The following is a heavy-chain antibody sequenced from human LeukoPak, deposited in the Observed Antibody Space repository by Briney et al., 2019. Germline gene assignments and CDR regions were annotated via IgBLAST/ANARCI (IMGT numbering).Heavy chain of an antibody. J-gene: IGHJ4*02. D-gene: IGHD2-2*01. Sequence: GGSLRLSCAASRFTLSDYNKTWIRQAPGKGLEWVSYISSSSSTIYYADSVKGRFTISRDNAKNSLYLQMNTLRAEDTAFYHCARVHRYASSWDSLDYWGQGTLVTVSS. V-gene: IGHV3-11*01. CDR1: RFTLSDYN. CDR2: ISSSSSTI. CDR3: ARVHRYASSWDSLDY.